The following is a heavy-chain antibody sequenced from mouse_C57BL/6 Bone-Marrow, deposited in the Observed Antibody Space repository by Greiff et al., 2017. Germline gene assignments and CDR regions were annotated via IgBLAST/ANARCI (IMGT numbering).Heavy chain of an antibody. D-gene: IGHD1-1*01. J-gene: IGHJ2*01. CDR1: GFIIKDYY. V-gene: IGHV14-1*01. CDR2: IDPEDGDT. Sequence: EVQLQQSGAELVRPGASVKLSCTASGFIIKDYYMHWVKQRPEQGLEWIGRIDPEDGDTEYASKFPGKATMTADTSSNTAYLQLSSLTSEDTAVYYCTTLGIYGSRYVGDYWGQGTTLTVSS. CDR3: TTLGIYGSRYVGDY.